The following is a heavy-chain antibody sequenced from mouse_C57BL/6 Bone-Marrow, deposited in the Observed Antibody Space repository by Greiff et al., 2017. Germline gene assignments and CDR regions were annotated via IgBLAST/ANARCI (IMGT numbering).Heavy chain of an antibody. Sequence: EVKLEESGEGLVKPGGSLKLSCAASGFTFSSYAMYWVRQTKGKRLEWVAVISSGGDYIYYDDTVKGRFTFSGDNARNTLYLQMSSLKSEDTAMYYCTRNRLGFAYWGQGTTLTVSS. CDR3: TRNRLGFAY. CDR1: GFTFSSYA. J-gene: IGHJ2*01. CDR2: ISSGGDYI. D-gene: IGHD4-1*01. V-gene: IGHV5-9-1*02.